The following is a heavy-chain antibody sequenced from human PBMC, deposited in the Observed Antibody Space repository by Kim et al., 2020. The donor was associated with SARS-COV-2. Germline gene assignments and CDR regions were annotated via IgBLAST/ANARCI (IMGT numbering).Heavy chain of an antibody. J-gene: IGHJ5*02. D-gene: IGHD2-2*01. CDR2: INAGNGNT. CDR1: GYTFTSYA. CDR3: ARDLAKYQLWGWFDP. V-gene: IGHV1-3*01. Sequence: ASVKVSCKASGYTFTSYAMHWVRQAPGQRLEWMGWINAGNGNTKDSQKFQGRVTITRDTSASTAYMELSSLRSEDTAGYYCARDLAKYQLWGWFDPWGQGTLVTVSS.